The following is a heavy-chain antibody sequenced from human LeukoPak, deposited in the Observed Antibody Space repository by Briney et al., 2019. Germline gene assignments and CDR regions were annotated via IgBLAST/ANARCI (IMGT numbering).Heavy chain of an antibody. J-gene: IGHJ4*02. CDR2: IYSGGST. CDR3: ARVVAATSYYFDY. V-gene: IGHV3-66*01. Sequence: AGGSLRLSCAASGFTVSSNYMSWVRQAPGRGLEWVSVIYSGGSTYYADSVKGRFTISRDNSKNTLYLQMNSLRAEDTAVYYCARVVAATSYYFDYWGQGTLVTVSS. D-gene: IGHD2-15*01. CDR1: GFTVSSNY.